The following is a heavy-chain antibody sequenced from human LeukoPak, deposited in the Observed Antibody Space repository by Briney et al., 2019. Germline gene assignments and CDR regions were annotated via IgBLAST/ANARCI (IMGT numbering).Heavy chain of an antibody. CDR3: ARDLGRDGYNLRGFVY. CDR2: IIPILGIA. CDR1: GGTFSSYA. D-gene: IGHD5-24*01. V-gene: IGHV1-69*04. Sequence: SVKVSRKASGGTFSSYAISWVRQAPGQGLEWMGRIIPILGIANYAQKFQGRVTITADKSTSTAYMELSSLRSEDTAVYYCARDLGRDGYNLRGFVYWGQGTLVTVSS. J-gene: IGHJ4*02.